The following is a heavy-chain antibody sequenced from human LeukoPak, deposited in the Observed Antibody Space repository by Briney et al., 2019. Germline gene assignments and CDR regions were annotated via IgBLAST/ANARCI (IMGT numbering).Heavy chain of an antibody. J-gene: IGHJ3*02. CDR1: GFTFDDYA. CDR3: AKDSTWGYGSGSSMNALDI. Sequence: GRSLRLSCAASGFTFDDYAMHWVRQAPGKGLEWVPGISWNSGSIGYADSVKGRFTISRDNAKNSLYLQMNSLRAEDTALYYCAKDSTWGYGSGSSMNALDIWGQGTMVTVSS. V-gene: IGHV3-9*01. D-gene: IGHD3-10*01. CDR2: ISWNSGSI.